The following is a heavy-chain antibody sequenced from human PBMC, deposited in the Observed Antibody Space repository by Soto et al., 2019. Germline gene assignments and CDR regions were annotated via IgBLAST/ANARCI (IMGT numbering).Heavy chain of an antibody. V-gene: IGHV1-69*01. D-gene: IGHD2-15*01. CDR3: ARDRAPRGWSYLDL. CDR2: IIPIFGTP. CDR1: GGSFSDYA. J-gene: IGHJ4*02. Sequence: QVQLVQSGAEVKKPGSSVKISCKAFGGSFSDYAISWVRQAPGQGLEWMGGIIPIFGTPNYAQKFQDRVTFTAHESTNTAYMELSRLTSEDTAVYYCARDRAPRGWSYLDLRGQGTQVTVSS.